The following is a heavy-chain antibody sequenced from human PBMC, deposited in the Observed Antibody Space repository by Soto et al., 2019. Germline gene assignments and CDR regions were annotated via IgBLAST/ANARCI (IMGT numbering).Heavy chain of an antibody. CDR2: ISYDGSNK. Sequence: PVWSVRLSCAASGFTFTDYGMQWVRQAPGKGLEWVTIISYDGSNKYYADSVKGRFTISRDNSKNTLYLQMNSLRAEDTAVYYCAKDLRSRSTGDCSSWCQG. D-gene: IGHD2-21*02. CDR3: AKDLRSRSTGDCSS. J-gene: IGHJ1*01. V-gene: IGHV3-30*18. CDR1: GFTFTDYG.